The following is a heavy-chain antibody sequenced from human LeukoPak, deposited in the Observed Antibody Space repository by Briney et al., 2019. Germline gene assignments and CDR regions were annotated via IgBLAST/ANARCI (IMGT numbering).Heavy chain of an antibody. CDR2: ISSSSSYM. J-gene: IGHJ2*01. Sequence: GGSLRLSCAASGFTFSTYSMNWVRQAPGKGLEWVSSISSSSSYMYYADSVKGRFTISRDNAKNSLYLQMNSLRAEDTAVYYCARGYCSSTSCYTWYWYFDLWGRGTLVTASS. CDR3: ARGYCSSTSCYTWYWYFDL. CDR1: GFTFSTYS. D-gene: IGHD2-2*02. V-gene: IGHV3-21*01.